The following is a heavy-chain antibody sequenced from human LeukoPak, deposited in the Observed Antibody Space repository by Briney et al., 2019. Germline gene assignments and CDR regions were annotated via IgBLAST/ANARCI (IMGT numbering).Heavy chain of an antibody. D-gene: IGHD3-3*01. V-gene: IGHV3-23*01. CDR3: AKDYDFWSGYSIAHY. Sequence: GGSLRLSCAASGLTFSSYAMSWVRQAPGKGLEWVSAISGSGGSTYYADSVKGRFTISRDNSKNTLYLQMNSLRAEDTAVYYCAKDYDFWSGYSIAHYWGQGTLVTVSS. CDR1: GLTFSSYA. CDR2: ISGSGGST. J-gene: IGHJ4*02.